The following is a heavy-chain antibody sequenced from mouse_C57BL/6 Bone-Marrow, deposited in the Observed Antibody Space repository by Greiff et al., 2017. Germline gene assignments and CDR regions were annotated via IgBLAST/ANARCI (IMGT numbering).Heavy chain of an antibody. V-gene: IGHV1-69*01. CDR2: IDPSDSYT. CDR1: GYTFTSYW. Sequence: QVQLQQPGAELVMPGASVKLTCKASGYTFTSYWMHWVKQRPGQGLEWIGEIDPSDSYTNYNQKFKGKSTLTVDKSSSTAYMQLSSLTSEDSAVYYCARGSSGLYAMDYWGQGTSVTVSS. D-gene: IGHD3-2*02. J-gene: IGHJ4*01. CDR3: ARGSSGLYAMDY.